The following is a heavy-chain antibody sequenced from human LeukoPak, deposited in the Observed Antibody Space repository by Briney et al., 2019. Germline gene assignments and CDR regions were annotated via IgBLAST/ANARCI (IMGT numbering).Heavy chain of an antibody. CDR1: GDSISSSSYY. D-gene: IGHD2-2*01. Sequence: PSETLSLTCTVSGDSISSSSYYWGWIRQPPGKGLEWIGCIYYSGSTYYNPSLKSRVTIFVDSSKNHFSLRLSSVTAADTAVYYCARGFRNCSSTTCYGGYYFDYWGQGTLVTVSS. CDR3: ARGFRNCSSTTCYGGYYFDY. CDR2: IYYSGST. V-gene: IGHV4-39*02. J-gene: IGHJ4*02.